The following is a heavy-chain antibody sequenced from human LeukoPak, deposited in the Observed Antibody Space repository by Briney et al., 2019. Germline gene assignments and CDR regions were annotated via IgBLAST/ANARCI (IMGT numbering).Heavy chain of an antibody. V-gene: IGHV4-59*08. CDR1: GVSISSDY. J-gene: IGHJ5*02. CDR2: IYYSGSS. D-gene: IGHD4-17*01. Sequence: SSEPLSLTCTVSGVSISSDYWSWIRLPPGKGLEWIGYIYYSGSSNYNPSLKSRVTMSVDTSKNQFSLKLTSVTAADTAVYYCARRLRQNLFDPWGQGTLVTVSS. CDR3: ARRLRQNLFDP.